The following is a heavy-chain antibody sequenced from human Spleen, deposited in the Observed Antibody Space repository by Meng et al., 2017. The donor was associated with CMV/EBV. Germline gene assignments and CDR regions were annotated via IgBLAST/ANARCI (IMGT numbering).Heavy chain of an antibody. D-gene: IGHD2-2*01. J-gene: IGHJ4*02. CDR2: INPKSGGT. CDR3: ARAYCNSASCYYYFNY. Sequence: ASVKVSCKASGYTFTSYYMHWVRQAPGQGLEWMGWINPKSGGTKYAQKFQGRVTMTRDTSISTAYMEVSRLTSDDTAIYYCARAYCNSASCYYYFNYWGQGTLVTVSS. V-gene: IGHV1-2*02. CDR1: GYTFTSYY.